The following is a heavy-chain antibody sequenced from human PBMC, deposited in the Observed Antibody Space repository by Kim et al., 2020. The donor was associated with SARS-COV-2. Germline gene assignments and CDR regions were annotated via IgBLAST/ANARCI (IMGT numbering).Heavy chain of an antibody. Sequence: GGSLRLSCAASGFTFSSYWMSWVRQAPGKGLEWVANIKQDGSEKYYVDSVKGRFTISRDNAKNSLYLQMNSLRAEDTAVYYCARDYGITMVRTYYYYGMDVWGQGTTVTVSS. D-gene: IGHD3-10*01. J-gene: IGHJ6*02. CDR1: GFTFSSYW. CDR3: ARDYGITMVRTYYYYGMDV. CDR2: IKQDGSEK. V-gene: IGHV3-7*03.